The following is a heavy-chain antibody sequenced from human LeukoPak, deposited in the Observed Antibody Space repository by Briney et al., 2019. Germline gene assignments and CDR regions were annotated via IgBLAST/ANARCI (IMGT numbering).Heavy chain of an antibody. D-gene: IGHD5-18*01. CDR3: ATEGGYTAMVS. CDR1: GVSISSSNYY. CDR2: IHYSGTT. Sequence: PSETLSLTCTVSGVSISSSNYYWSWIRQPPGKGLEWIGHIHYSGTTYYNPSLKSRVTISVDTSKNQFSLKLSSVTAADTAVYYCATEGGYTAMVSWGQGTLVTVSS. V-gene: IGHV4-30-4*01. J-gene: IGHJ4*02.